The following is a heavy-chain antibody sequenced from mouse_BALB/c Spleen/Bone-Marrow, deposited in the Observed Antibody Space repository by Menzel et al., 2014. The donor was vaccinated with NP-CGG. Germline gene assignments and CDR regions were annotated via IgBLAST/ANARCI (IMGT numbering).Heavy chain of an antibody. V-gene: IGHV4-1*02. CDR2: IKPDSRTI. D-gene: IGHD1-1*01. Sequence: EVKLLESGGGLVQPGGSLKLSCAASRFDFSRYWMTWVRQAPGKGLEWIGEIKPDSRTINYSPSLKEKFITSRDNAKSTLYLQMSKVRSEDTAPYYCARLGYYGAMAYWGQGTSVTVSS. CDR1: RFDFSRYW. J-gene: IGHJ4*01. CDR3: ARLGYYGAMAY.